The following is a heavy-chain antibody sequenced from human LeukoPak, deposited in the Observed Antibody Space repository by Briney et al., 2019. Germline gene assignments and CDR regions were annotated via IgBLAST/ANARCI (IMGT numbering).Heavy chain of an antibody. CDR2: ISAYNGNT. J-gene: IGHJ4*02. CDR1: GYTFTSYG. CDR3: ARDPDYDYVWGSYRPYFDY. V-gene: IGHV1-18*01. Sequence: ASVKVSCKASGYTFTSYGISWVRQAPGQGLEWVGWISAYNGNTNYAQKLQGRVTMTTDTSTSTAYMELRSLRSDDTAVYYCARDPDYDYVWGSYRPYFDYWGQGTLVTVSS. D-gene: IGHD3-16*02.